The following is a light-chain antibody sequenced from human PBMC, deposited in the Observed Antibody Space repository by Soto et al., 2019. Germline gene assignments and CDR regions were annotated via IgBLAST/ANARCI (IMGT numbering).Light chain of an antibody. CDR1: NIGGNS. Sequence: SYELTQPPSVSVAPGQTARITCGGNNIGGNSVHWYQLKAGQAPVLVVHDDSDRPSGIPERFSGSNSGNTATLTISRVEAGDEADCYCQVWDTSSDHVIFGGGTKLTVL. CDR2: DDS. CDR3: QVWDTSSDHVI. J-gene: IGLJ2*01. V-gene: IGLV3-21*02.